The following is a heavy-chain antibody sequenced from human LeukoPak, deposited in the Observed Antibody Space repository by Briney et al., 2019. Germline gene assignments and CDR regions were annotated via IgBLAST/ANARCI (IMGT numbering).Heavy chain of an antibody. CDR3: TRDRSRAEDD. Sequence: GGSLRLSCAASVLTFSGHWMSWVRQAPGKGLEWVANINQGGSDKYYVDSVKGRFTISRDNANNLLYLQMNSLRGEDTAVYYCTRDRSRAEDDWGQGTLVTVSS. J-gene: IGHJ4*02. CDR2: INQGGSDK. D-gene: IGHD1-14*01. V-gene: IGHV3-7*01. CDR1: VLTFSGHW.